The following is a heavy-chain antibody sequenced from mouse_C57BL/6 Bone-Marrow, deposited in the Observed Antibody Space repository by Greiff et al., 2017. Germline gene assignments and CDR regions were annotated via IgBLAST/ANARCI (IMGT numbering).Heavy chain of an antibody. D-gene: IGHD1-1*01. CDR1: GFSLSTFGMG. J-gene: IGHJ1*03. CDR2: IWWDDEK. V-gene: IGHV8-8*01. Sequence: VTLKVSGPGILQPSQTLSLTCSFSGFSLSTFGMGVGWIRQPSGKGLEWLAHIWWDDEKYYNPALKSRLTLSTDTSKNQLFIKIANVDTADTATYYCARIENYYGSSPCHWYFDVWGTGTTVTVSS. CDR3: ARIENYYGSSPCHWYFDV.